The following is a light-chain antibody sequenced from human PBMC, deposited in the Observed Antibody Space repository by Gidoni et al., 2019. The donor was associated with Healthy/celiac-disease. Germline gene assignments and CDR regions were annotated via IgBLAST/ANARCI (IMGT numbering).Light chain of an antibody. Sequence: QSALTQPASVSGSPGQSIPISCTGTSSDVGGYNYVSWYQQHPGKVPKLMIYDVSNRPSGVSNRFSGSKSGNTASLTISGLQAEDEADYYCSSYTSTSTLGFGGGTKLTVL. J-gene: IGLJ3*02. CDR2: DVS. CDR1: SSDVGGYNY. CDR3: SSYTSTSTLG. V-gene: IGLV2-14*01.